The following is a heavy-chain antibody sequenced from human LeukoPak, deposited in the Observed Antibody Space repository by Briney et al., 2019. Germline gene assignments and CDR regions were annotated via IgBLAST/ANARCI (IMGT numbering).Heavy chain of an antibody. CDR1: GFNFRYYA. V-gene: IGHV3-23*01. J-gene: IGHJ4*02. D-gene: IGHD2/OR15-2a*01. CDR2: ISEGADIT. CDR3: AKQNSRGFDY. Sequence: GGSLRLSCAASGFNFRYYAMTWVRQAPGKGLECVSGISEGADITYYGGSVKGRFTISRDDSKNTLYLQMNSLRAEDTAVYYCAKQNSRGFDYWGQGTLVTVSS.